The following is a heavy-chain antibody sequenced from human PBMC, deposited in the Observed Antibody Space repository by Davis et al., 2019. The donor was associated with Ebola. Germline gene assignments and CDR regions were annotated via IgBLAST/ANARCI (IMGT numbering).Heavy chain of an antibody. CDR3: ARDLWEQWEPLDY. CDR2: ISGGAETS. V-gene: IGHV3-23*01. J-gene: IGHJ4*02. D-gene: IGHD1-26*01. CDR1: GFTFSRYV. Sequence: GESLIISCAASGFTFSRYVMGWVRQPPGKGLEAVSVISGGAETSHHENSVRGRFTISRDNAKNSLYLQMNSLRDEDTAVYYCARDLWEQWEPLDYWGQGTLVTVSS.